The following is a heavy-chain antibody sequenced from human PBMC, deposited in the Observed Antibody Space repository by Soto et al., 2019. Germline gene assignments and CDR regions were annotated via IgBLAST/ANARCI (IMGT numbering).Heavy chain of an antibody. Sequence: TSETLSLTCTLSGASISGFYWSWIRKSAGKGLEWIGRIYATGTTDYNPSLKSRVMMSVATSKKQFSLKLRSVTAADTAVYYCVRDGTKTLRDWFDPWGQGISVTVSS. CDR2: IYATGTT. J-gene: IGHJ5*02. V-gene: IGHV4-4*07. CDR3: VRDGTKTLRDWFDP. CDR1: GASISGFY. D-gene: IGHD1-1*01.